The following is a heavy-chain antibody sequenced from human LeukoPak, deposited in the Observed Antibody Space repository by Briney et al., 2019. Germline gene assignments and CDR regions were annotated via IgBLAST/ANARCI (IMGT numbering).Heavy chain of an antibody. J-gene: IGHJ4*02. CDR1: GFTFNSYV. Sequence: GGSLRLSCTASGFTFNSYVMYWVRQAPGKGLEYVSAISSDGGSTYYANSVKGRFTVSRDNSKNTRYLQMGSLRVDDMAVYYCAREAMRRNFDSWGQGTLVTVSS. CDR2: ISSDGGST. V-gene: IGHV3-64*01. CDR3: AREAMRRNFDS.